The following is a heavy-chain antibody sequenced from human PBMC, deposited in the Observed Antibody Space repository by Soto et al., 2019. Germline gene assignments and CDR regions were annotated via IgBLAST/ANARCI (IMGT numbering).Heavy chain of an antibody. CDR3: ARQSIAARGYYYGMDV. CDR2: IYHSGST. Sequence: SETLSLTCIVSGGSISEKYWNWVRQPPGKGLEWIGEIYHSGSTNYNPSLKSRVTISVDKSKNQFSLKLSSVTAADTAVYYCARQSIAARGYYYGMDVWGQGTTVTVSS. V-gene: IGHV4-4*02. J-gene: IGHJ6*02. CDR1: GGSISEKY. D-gene: IGHD6-6*01.